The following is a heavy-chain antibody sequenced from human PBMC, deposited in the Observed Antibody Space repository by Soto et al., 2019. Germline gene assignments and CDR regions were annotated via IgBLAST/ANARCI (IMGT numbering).Heavy chain of an antibody. CDR1: GFTFRSYW. D-gene: IGHD6-19*01. V-gene: IGHV3-7*01. J-gene: IGHJ4*02. CDR2: INQDGSEK. Sequence: EVQLVESGGGLVQPGGSLRLSCAASGFTFRSYWMSWVRQAPGKGLEWVANINQDGSEKYYVDSVKGRFTISRDNAKNSLFLQVNSLRAEDTAVYYCARDGVEAGLYFDNWGQGTLLTVSS. CDR3: ARDGVEAGLYFDN.